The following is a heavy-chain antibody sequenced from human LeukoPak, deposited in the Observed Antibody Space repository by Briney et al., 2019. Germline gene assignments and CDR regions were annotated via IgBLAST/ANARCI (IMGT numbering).Heavy chain of an antibody. CDR1: GFTFSSYA. J-gene: IGHJ4*02. CDR3: AKGELKPRGYSSSWYYFDY. D-gene: IGHD6-13*01. CDR2: ISGSGGST. Sequence: SGGSLRLSCAASGFTFSSYAMSWVRQAPGKGLEWVSAISGSGGSTYYADSVKGRFTIPRDNSKNALYLQMNSLRAEDTAVYYCAKGELKPRGYSSSWYYFDYWGQGTLVTVSS. V-gene: IGHV3-23*01.